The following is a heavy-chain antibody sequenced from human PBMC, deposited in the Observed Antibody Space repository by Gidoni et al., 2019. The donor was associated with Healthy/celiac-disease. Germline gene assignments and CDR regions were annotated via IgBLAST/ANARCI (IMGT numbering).Heavy chain of an antibody. CDR1: GGSISSYY. J-gene: IGHJ5*02. CDR2: IYYSGST. V-gene: IGHV4-59*01. Sequence: QVQLQESGPGLVKPSETLSLTCTVSGGSISSYYWSWIRQPPGKGLEWIGYIYYSGSTNYNPSLKSRVTISVDTSKNQFSLKLSSVTAADTAVYYCARGDLASHCYNCFDPWGQGTLVTVSS. D-gene: IGHD2-2*02. CDR3: ARGDLASHCYNCFDP.